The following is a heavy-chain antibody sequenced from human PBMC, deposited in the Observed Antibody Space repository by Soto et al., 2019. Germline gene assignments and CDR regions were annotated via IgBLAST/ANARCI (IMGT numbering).Heavy chain of an antibody. CDR3: ARKKIPALFDY. J-gene: IGHJ4*02. V-gene: IGHV4-4*02. CDR1: GGSISTSNW. Sequence: PSETLSLTCAVSGGSISTSNWWSWVRQPPGKGLDWIGEVYRPGSTNYNPSLKSRVTISVDPSKNQFSLKLTSLTAADTAVYYYARKKIPALFDYWGQGPLVTVPS. CDR2: VYRPGST. D-gene: IGHD2-21*01.